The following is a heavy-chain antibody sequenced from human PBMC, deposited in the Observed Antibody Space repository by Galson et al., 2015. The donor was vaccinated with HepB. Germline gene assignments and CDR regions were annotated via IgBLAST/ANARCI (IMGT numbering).Heavy chain of an antibody. D-gene: IGHD3-22*01. Sequence: SLRLSCAASGFTVSSNYMSWVRQAPGKGLEWVSVIYSGGSTYYADSVKGRFTISRDNSKNTLYLQMNSLRAEDTAVYYCASRIRPYYYDSSGYLGYWGQGTLVTVSS. CDR1: GFTVSSNY. J-gene: IGHJ4*02. CDR2: IYSGGST. V-gene: IGHV3-53*01. CDR3: ASRIRPYYYDSSGYLGY.